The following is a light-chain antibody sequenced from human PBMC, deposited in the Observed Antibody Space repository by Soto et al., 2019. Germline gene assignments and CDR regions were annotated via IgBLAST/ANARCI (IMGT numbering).Light chain of an antibody. CDR1: SSNIGSNI. V-gene: IGLV1-44*01. CDR2: NNV. CDR3: SAWDGSLNGLV. Sequence: QSVLTQPPSASGTPGQRVTISCSGSSSNIGSNILNWYRQLPGTAPKLLIYNNVHRPSGVPDRFSGSKSGASGSLAISGLQVEDEADYYCSAWDGSLNGLVFGGGTKLTVL. J-gene: IGLJ3*02.